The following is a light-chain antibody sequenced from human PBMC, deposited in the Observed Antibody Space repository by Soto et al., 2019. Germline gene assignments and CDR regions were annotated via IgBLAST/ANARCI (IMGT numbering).Light chain of an antibody. CDR2: NAS. CDR1: QSVSSY. J-gene: IGKJ1*01. Sequence: LSQSPATLSLSLGERATLSCRASQSVSSYLAWYQQKPGQAPRLLIYNASTIATGIPARFSGSGSGTEFTLTISSLEPEDFAVYYCQHYGSSSGTFGQGTKVDVK. V-gene: IGKV3-11*01. CDR3: QHYGSSSGT.